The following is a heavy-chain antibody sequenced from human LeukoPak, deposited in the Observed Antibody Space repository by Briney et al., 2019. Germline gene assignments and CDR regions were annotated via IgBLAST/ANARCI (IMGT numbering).Heavy chain of an antibody. V-gene: IGHV4-4*07. CDR3: ARGLSHSKDI. CDR1: GGSMSSYY. J-gene: IGHJ3*02. CDR2: VYTSGNT. Sequence: PSETLSLTCTVSGGSMSSYYWSWIRQPAGKGLEWIGRVYTSGNTNHNPSLKSRVTMSVDTSKNQFSLKLTSVTAADTAVYYCARGLSHSKDIWGQGTMVTVSS.